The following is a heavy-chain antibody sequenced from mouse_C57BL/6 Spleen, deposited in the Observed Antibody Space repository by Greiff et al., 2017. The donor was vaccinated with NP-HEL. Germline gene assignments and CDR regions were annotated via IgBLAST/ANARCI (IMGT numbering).Heavy chain of an antibody. CDR2: ICSGGSYT. V-gene: IGHV5-6*01. CDR3: ARQNYGTPVAY. Sequence: DVPLVESGGDLVKPGGSLKLSCAASGFTFTSYGMSWVRPTPDKRLEWVASICSGGSYTYYPDSVKGRFTISRDNDKNTLYLQMSSLKSEDTAMYYCARQNYGTPVAYWGQGTLVTVSA. D-gene: IGHD1-1*01. CDR1: GFTFTSYG. J-gene: IGHJ3*01.